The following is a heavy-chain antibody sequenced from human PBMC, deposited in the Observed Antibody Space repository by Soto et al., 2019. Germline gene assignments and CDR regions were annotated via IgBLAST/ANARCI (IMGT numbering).Heavy chain of an antibody. V-gene: IGHV4-59*01. CDR1: GGSISSYY. CDR2: IYNSGRT. Sequence: PSETLSLTCSVSGGSISSYYWSWIRQPPGKGLEWIGYIYNSGRTNSNPSLKSRVTISVDTSKSQFSLKLSSVTAADTAVYYCSRSFSVAPDSSLIAWAQAPLVSVSS. D-gene: IGHD2-2*01. J-gene: IGHJ5*02. CDR3: SRSFSVAPDSSLIA.